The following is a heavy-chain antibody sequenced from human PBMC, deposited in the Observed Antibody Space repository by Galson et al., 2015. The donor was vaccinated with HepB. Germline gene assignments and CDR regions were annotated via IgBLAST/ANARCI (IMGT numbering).Heavy chain of an antibody. CDR3: ARDLKGLLPFDY. J-gene: IGHJ4*02. CDR1: GYTFISYG. CDR2: ISTYNGNT. D-gene: IGHD2-15*01. V-gene: IGHV1-18*01. Sequence: SVKVSCKASGYTFISYGISWVRQAPGQGLQWMGWISTYNGNTKYAQKLQGRVTMTTDTSTSTAYMELRSLRSDDTAVYYCARDLKGLLPFDYWGQGSLVTVSS.